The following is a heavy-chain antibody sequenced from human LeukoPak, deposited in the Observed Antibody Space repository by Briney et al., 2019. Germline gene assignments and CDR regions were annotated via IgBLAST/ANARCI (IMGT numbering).Heavy chain of an antibody. D-gene: IGHD5-12*01. Sequence: PGGSLRLSCAASGFTFSSYSMNWVRQAPGKGLEWVSYISHSSSTIYYADSAKGRFTISRDNSKSTLHLQMNGLRAEDTAVYYCARDPLDISRWTNAFDIWGQGTTVIVS. CDR3: ARDPLDISRWTNAFDI. J-gene: IGHJ3*02. CDR1: GFTFSSYS. V-gene: IGHV3-48*01. CDR2: ISHSSSTI.